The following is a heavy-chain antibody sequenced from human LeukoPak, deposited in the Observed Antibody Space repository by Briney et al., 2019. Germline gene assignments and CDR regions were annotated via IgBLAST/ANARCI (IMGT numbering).Heavy chain of an antibody. V-gene: IGHV3-7*01. Sequence: GGSLRLSCAASGFTFSNYWMTWVRQAPGKGLEWVANIKQDGSEKYYVDSVKGRFTISRDNAKNSLYLQMNSLRAEDTAVYYCARDRRYSSGWSYFDYWGQGTLVTVSS. J-gene: IGHJ4*02. D-gene: IGHD6-19*01. CDR1: GFTFSNYW. CDR3: ARDRRYSSGWSYFDY. CDR2: IKQDGSEK.